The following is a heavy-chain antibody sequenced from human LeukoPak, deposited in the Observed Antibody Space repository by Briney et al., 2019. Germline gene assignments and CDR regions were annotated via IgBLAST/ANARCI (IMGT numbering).Heavy chain of an antibody. CDR1: GFTFSKYW. CDR3: LTIVETTFDAFDI. D-gene: IGHD2/OR15-2a*01. V-gene: IGHV3-74*01. J-gene: IGHJ3*02. CDR2: INPDDKSA. Sequence: GSLRLSCAASGFTFSKYWLHWLRQAPGKGLVWVSRINPDDKSASYADSVKGRFTIARDDAGKTLYLQMNSLRAEDTAVYYCLTIVETTFDAFDIWGQGTMVTVSS.